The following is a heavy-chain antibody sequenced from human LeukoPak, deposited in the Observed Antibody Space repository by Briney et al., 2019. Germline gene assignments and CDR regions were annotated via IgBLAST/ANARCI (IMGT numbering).Heavy chain of an antibody. Sequence: PGGSLRLSCAASGFTFSSYAIHWGRQAPGKGLERVAVISYDGSNKYYADSVKGRFTISRDNSKNTLYLQMNSLRAEDTAVYYCARDRARDYYDSSGYYGTFDYWGQGTLVTVSS. D-gene: IGHD3-22*01. V-gene: IGHV3-30-3*01. CDR1: GFTFSSYA. CDR2: ISYDGSNK. J-gene: IGHJ4*02. CDR3: ARDRARDYYDSSGYYGTFDY.